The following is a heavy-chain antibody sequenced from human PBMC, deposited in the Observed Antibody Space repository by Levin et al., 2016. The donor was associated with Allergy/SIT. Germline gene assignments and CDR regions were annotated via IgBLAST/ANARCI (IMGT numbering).Heavy chain of an antibody. D-gene: IGHD2-15*01. V-gene: IGHV4-39*01. CDR1: GGSISSSSYY. CDR3: ARHVVVVVAGDYGVHSYYFDY. Sequence: SETLSLTCTVSGGSISSSSYYWGWIRQPPGKGLEWIGSIYYSGSTYYNPSLKSRVTISVDTSKNQFSLKLSSVTAADTAVYYCARHVVVVVAGDYGVHSYYFDYWGQGTLVTVSS. CDR2: IYYSGST. J-gene: IGHJ4*02.